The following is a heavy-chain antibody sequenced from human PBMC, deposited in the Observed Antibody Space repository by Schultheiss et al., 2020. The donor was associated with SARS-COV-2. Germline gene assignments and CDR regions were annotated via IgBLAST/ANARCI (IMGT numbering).Heavy chain of an antibody. D-gene: IGHD2-15*01. J-gene: IGHJ5*02. Sequence: GGSLRLSCAASGFSFTNYGMHWVRQAPGKGLEWVALIWYDGSNKYYADSVKGRFTISRDNSKNMLYLQMNSLRAEDTAVYYCAREVVVVVLGWFDPWGQGTLVTVSS. V-gene: IGHV3-33*01. CDR1: GFSFTNYG. CDR3: AREVVVVVLGWFDP. CDR2: IWYDGSNK.